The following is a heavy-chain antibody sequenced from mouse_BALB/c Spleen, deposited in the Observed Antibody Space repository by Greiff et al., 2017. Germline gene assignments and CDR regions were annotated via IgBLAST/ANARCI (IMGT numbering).Heavy chain of an antibody. J-gene: IGHJ1*01. CDR2: IYPGDGDT. Sequence: VKLLESGAELVRPGSSVKISCKASGYAFSSYWMNWVKQRPGQGLEWIGQIYPGDGDTNYNGKFKGKATLTADKSTSTAYMQLSSLTSEDSAVYFGARGCYLDVWGAGTTVTVSS. V-gene: IGHV1-80*01. CDR3: ARGCYLDV. CDR1: GYAFSSYW.